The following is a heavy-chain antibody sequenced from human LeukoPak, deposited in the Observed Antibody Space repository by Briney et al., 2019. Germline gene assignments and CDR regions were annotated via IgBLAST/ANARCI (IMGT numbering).Heavy chain of an antibody. CDR1: GFTFSSYS. V-gene: IGHV3-21*04. CDR2: ISSSSSYI. CDR3: ARAVAGTRDAFDI. J-gene: IGHJ3*02. Sequence: GGSLRLSCAASGFTFSSYSMNWVRQAPGKGLEWVSSISSSSSYIYYADSVKGRFTISRDNAKNSLYLQMNSLRAEDTALYYCARAVAGTRDAFDIWGQGTMVTVSS. D-gene: IGHD6-19*01.